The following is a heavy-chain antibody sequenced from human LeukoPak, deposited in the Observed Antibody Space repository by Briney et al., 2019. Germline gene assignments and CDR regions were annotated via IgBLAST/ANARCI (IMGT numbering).Heavy chain of an antibody. D-gene: IGHD6-13*01. CDR3: ARGSLTGYSSSWYLSPGMDV. CDR1: GYTFTSYA. Sequence: ASVKVSCKASGYTFTSYAMNWARQAPGQGLEWMGWINTNTGNPTYAQGFTGRFVFSLDTSVSTAYLQISSLKAEDTAVYYCARGSLTGYSSSWYLSPGMDVWGQGTTVTVSS. CDR2: INTNTGNP. V-gene: IGHV7-4-1*02. J-gene: IGHJ6*02.